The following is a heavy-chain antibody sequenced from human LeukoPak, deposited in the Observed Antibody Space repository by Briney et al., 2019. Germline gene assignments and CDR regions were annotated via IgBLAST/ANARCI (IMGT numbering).Heavy chain of an antibody. D-gene: IGHD3-22*01. Sequence: PSETLSLTCTVSGGSISSSSYYWGWIRQPPGKGLEWIGSIYYSGSTNYNPSLKSRVTISVDTSKNQFSLKLSSVTAADTAVYYCACYDSSGYWYFDYWGQGTLVTVSS. CDR2: IYYSGST. CDR3: ACYDSSGYWYFDY. CDR1: GGSISSSSYY. J-gene: IGHJ4*02. V-gene: IGHV4-39*07.